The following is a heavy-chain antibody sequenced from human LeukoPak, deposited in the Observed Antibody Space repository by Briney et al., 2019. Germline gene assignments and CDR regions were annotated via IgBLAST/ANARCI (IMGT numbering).Heavy chain of an antibody. D-gene: IGHD6-25*01. CDR3: ARSRGPPTYFDY. Sequence: GGSLRLSCAASGFTFSDYSMNWFRQAPGKGLEWVSSMSTSLSYIYYADSVKGRFTISRDDAKNLLYLEMNSLRAEDTAVYYCARSRGPPTYFDYWGQGTLVTVSS. CDR1: GFTFSDYS. CDR2: MSTSLSYI. V-gene: IGHV3-21*06. J-gene: IGHJ4*02.